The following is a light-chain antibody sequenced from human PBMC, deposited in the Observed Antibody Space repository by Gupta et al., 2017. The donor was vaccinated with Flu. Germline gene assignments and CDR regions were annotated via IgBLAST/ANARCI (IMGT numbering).Light chain of an antibody. V-gene: IGLV3-21*02. Sequence: SSVLTQPPSVSVAPGQTATITCGGNNIGTKSVHWYQQKAGQAPVLLVYDDSDRPSGIPERFSGSNSGTTATLTISRVEAGDEADYYCQAEDRSSDQLVFGGGTKLTVL. CDR1: NIGTKS. CDR3: QAEDRSSDQLV. CDR2: DDS. J-gene: IGLJ3*02.